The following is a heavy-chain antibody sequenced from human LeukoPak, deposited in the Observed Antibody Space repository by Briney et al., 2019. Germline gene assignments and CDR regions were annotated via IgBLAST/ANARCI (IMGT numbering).Heavy chain of an antibody. J-gene: IGHJ4*02. D-gene: IGHD6-19*01. CDR2: ISYDGSNK. V-gene: IGHV3-30-3*01. CDR1: GFTFSSYA. Sequence: GGSLRLSCAASGFTFSSYAMHWVRQAPGKGLEWVAVISYDGSNKYYADSVKGRFTISRDNSKNTLYLQMNSLRAEDTAVYYCARDFAGIAVAGTFDYWGQGTLVTVSS. CDR3: ARDFAGIAVAGTFDY.